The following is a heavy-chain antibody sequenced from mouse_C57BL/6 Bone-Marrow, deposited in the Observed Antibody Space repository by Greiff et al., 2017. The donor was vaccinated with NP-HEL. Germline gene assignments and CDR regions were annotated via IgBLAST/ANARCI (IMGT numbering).Heavy chain of an antibody. Sequence: EVQLQESGPELVKPGASVKISCKASGYSFTDYNMNWVKQSNGKSLEWIGVINPNYGTTSYNQKFKGKATLTVDQSSSTAYMQLNSLTSEDSAVYYCARQGAPDGYYAWFAYWGQGTLVTVSA. CDR2: INPNYGTT. V-gene: IGHV1-39*01. J-gene: IGHJ3*01. D-gene: IGHD2-3*01. CDR1: GYSFTDYN. CDR3: ARQGAPDGYYAWFAY.